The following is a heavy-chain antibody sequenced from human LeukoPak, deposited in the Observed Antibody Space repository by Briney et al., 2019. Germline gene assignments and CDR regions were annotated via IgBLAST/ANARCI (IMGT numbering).Heavy chain of an antibody. J-gene: IGHJ1*01. Sequence: RPGGAPRLSCAASGFTFSNYAMSWVRKAPGKGLEWVSAISGSGGNTYYADSVEGRLTISRDHAKNTVSLQMNSLRAEDAGVYYCARAPSEIGGNYPEYFRHWGQGTLVTVSS. CDR3: ARAPSEIGGNYPEYFRH. CDR2: ISGSGGNT. CDR1: GFTFSNYA. D-gene: IGHD2-21*01. V-gene: IGHV3-23*01.